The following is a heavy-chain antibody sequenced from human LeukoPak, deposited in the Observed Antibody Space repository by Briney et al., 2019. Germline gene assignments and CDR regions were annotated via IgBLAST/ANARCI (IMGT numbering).Heavy chain of an antibody. CDR3: ARRKAQHNWFDH. Sequence: GESLKISCRGSVYSFTSYWIAWVRPIPGKGLDWMGIIYPGDSDTRYSPSFQGQVTISADQPISTAYLQWRSLKDWDTDMYYCARRKAQHNWFDHWGQGTLVTVSS. V-gene: IGHV5-51*01. CDR2: IYPGDSDT. J-gene: IGHJ5*02. D-gene: IGHD2-2*01. CDR1: VYSFTSYW.